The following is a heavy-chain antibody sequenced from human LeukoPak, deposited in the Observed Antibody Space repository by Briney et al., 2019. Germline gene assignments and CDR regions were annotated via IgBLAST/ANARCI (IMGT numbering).Heavy chain of an antibody. J-gene: IGHJ4*02. CDR1: GFTFDVYA. D-gene: IGHD1-26*01. Sequence: GRSLTLSCAASGFTFDVYAMHRVRQAPGKGLEWVSGISRNSGSIGYADSVKGRFTISRDNAKNSLYLQMNSLRAEDTALYYCAKDIRRYSGSYFDFWGQGTLVTVSS. V-gene: IGHV3-9*01. CDR2: ISRNSGSI. CDR3: AKDIRRYSGSYFDF.